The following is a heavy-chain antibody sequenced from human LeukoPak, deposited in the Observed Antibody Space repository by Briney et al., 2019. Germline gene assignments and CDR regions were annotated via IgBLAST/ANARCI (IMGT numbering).Heavy chain of an antibody. Sequence: PGGSLRLSCVASGFTFSSYWMTWVRQAPGKGLEWLANIKEDGSIQYYLDSVKGRFTISRDNAKNTLYPQMNSLRAEDTAVYYCARAAAGAAGPFDYWGQGTLVTVSS. CDR2: IKEDGSIQ. D-gene: IGHD6-13*01. J-gene: IGHJ4*02. CDR1: GFTFSSYW. V-gene: IGHV3-7*01. CDR3: ARAAAGAAGPFDY.